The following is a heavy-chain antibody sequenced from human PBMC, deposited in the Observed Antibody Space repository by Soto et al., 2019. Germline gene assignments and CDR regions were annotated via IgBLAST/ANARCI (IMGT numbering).Heavy chain of an antibody. V-gene: IGHV4-31*03. J-gene: IGHJ2*01. CDR2: IHYSGST. CDR3: ATRRGYCSSTSCPYWYFDL. Sequence: QVQLQESGPGLVKPSQTLSLTCTVSGGSISSGGYYWSWIRQHPGKGLEWIGYIHYSGSTYYNPSLKSRVTISVDTSKNQFSLNLSSVTAADTAVYDCATRRGYCSSTSCPYWYFDLWGRGTLVTVSS. CDR1: GGSISSGGYY. D-gene: IGHD2-2*01.